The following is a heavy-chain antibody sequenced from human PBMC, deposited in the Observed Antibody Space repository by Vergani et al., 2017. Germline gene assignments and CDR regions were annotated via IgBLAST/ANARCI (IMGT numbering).Heavy chain of an antibody. CDR1: GFTFSDYY. Sequence: QVQLVESGGGLVKPGGSLRLSCAASGFTFSDYYMTWLRQAPGKGLEWVSYITSSGRTIYYVDSVKGRFTITRDNAKNSLYLQMVSLRAEDTAIYYYARVRHDLLTSSIHPFDYWGRGTLVTVSS. J-gene: IGHJ4*02. CDR2: ITSSGRTI. D-gene: IGHD3-9*01. CDR3: ARVRHDLLTSSIHPFDY. V-gene: IGHV3-11*04.